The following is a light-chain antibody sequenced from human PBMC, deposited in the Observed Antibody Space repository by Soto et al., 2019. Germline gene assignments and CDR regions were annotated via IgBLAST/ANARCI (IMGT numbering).Light chain of an antibody. CDR2: GAS. Sequence: EIVLTQSPGTLSLSPGERATLSCRASQSVSNSYLAWYQQKPGQAPRLLIYGASSRATGIPDRFRGSGSGTDFTLTISRLEPEDFAVYYCQQYGSSPFTFGPGTEVDIK. CDR1: QSVSNSY. CDR3: QQYGSSPFT. V-gene: IGKV3-20*01. J-gene: IGKJ3*01.